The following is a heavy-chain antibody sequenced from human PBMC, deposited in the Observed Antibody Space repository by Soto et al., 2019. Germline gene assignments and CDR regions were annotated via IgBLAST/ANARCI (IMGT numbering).Heavy chain of an antibody. CDR2: IVVGSGNT. D-gene: IGHD5-12*01. Sequence: ASVKVSCKASGFTFTSSAVQWVRQARGQRLEWIGWIVVGSGNTNYAQKLQERVTITRDMSTSTAYMELSSLRSEDTAVYYCAAAWGRDGYNYGFFDYWGQGTLVTVSS. CDR1: GFTFTSSA. V-gene: IGHV1-58*01. CDR3: AAAWGRDGYNYGFFDY. J-gene: IGHJ4*02.